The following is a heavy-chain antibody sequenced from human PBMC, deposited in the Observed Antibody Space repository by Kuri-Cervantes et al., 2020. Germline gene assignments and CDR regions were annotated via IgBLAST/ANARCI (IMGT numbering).Heavy chain of an antibody. D-gene: IGHD5-18*01. J-gene: IGHJ6*03. CDR1: GGSINSYY. V-gene: IGHV4-59*01. Sequence: SETLSLTCTVSGGSINSYYWSWIRQPPGKGLEWIGYSYYIGTTNYNPSLKSRVTISVDTSKNQFSLKLSSVTAADTAVYYCARARFGNTPMVQYYYYYMDVWGKGTTVTVSS. CDR3: ARARFGNTPMVQYYYYYMDV. CDR2: SYYIGTT.